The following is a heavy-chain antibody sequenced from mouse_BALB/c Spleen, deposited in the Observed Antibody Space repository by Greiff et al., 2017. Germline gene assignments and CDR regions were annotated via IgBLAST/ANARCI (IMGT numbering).Heavy chain of an antibody. J-gene: IGHJ4*01. CDR2: ISDGGSYT. CDR1: GFTFSDYY. D-gene: IGHD1-1*01. Sequence: DVMLVESGGGLVKPGGSLKLSCAASGFTFSDYYMYWVRQTPEKRLEWVATISDGGSYTYYPDTVTGRFTISRDNAKNTLYLEMSSLRSEDTAMYYCARYGGAMDYWGQGTSVTVSS. CDR3: ARYGGAMDY. V-gene: IGHV5-4*02.